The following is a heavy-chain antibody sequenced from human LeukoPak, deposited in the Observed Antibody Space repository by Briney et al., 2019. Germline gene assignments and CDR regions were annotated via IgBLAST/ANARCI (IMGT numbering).Heavy chain of an antibody. CDR1: GYTFSDFY. CDR2: ITPKSGDT. D-gene: IGHD3-3*02. CDR3: ARVRLADERAWAY. J-gene: IGHJ4*02. Sequence: ASVKVSCKASGYTFSDFYIHWVRQAPGQALEYLGWITPKSGDTYSPQRFQGRVTMTRDASISTAYMELSSLRSDDTAVYFCARVRLADERAWAYWGQGTLVTVSS. V-gene: IGHV1-2*02.